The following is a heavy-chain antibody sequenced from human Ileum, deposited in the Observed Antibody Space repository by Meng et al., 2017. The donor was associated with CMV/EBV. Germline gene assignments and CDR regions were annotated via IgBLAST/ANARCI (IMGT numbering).Heavy chain of an antibody. CDR3: AADIASVWMFF. D-gene: IGHD3-10*02. V-gene: IGHV4-59*01. Sequence: QVHLQESGPGRVKPSETLSLTCSVSTDSISNYYWSWIRQAPGKRLEWIGNIHYSGTTNYSPSLNSRVTISLDTSKNQFSLNLRSVTAADTAVYYCAADIASVWMFFWGQGTLVTVSS. J-gene: IGHJ4*02. CDR1: TDSISNYY. CDR2: IHYSGTT.